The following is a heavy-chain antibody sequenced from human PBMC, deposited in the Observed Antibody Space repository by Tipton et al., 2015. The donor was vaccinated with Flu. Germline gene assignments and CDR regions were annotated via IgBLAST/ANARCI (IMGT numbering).Heavy chain of an antibody. V-gene: IGHV3-23*01. CDR2: ISGSGGST. Sequence: SLRLSCAASGFTFSSYAMSWVRQAPGKGLEWVSAISGSGGSTYYADSVKGRFTISRDNSKNTLYLQMNSLRAEDTAVYYCAKTDVLRFLEWLSKFDYWGQGTLVTVSS. D-gene: IGHD3-3*01. J-gene: IGHJ4*02. CDR3: AKTDVLRFLEWLSKFDY. CDR1: GFTFSSYA.